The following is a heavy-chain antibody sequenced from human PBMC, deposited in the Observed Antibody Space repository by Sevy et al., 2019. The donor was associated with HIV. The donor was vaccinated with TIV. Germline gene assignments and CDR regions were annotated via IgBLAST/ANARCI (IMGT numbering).Heavy chain of an antibody. V-gene: IGHV3-23*01. Sequence: GGSLRLSCAASGFTFSSYAMSWVRQAPGKGLEWVSAISGSGGSTYYADSVKGRFTISRDNSKNTLYLQMNSLSAEDTAVYYCAKDRFYDSSGYHSLIFDYWGQGTLVTVSS. J-gene: IGHJ4*02. CDR1: GFTFSSYA. CDR3: AKDRFYDSSGYHSLIFDY. CDR2: ISGSGGST. D-gene: IGHD3-22*01.